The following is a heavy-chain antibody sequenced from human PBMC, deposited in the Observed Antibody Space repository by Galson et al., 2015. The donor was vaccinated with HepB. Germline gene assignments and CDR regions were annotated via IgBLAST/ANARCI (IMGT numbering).Heavy chain of an antibody. V-gene: IGHV3-15*01. CDR3: TTESNTAMPWVSFDY. D-gene: IGHD5-18*01. Sequence: SLRLSCAASGFTFSNAWMSWVRQAPGKGLEWVGRIKSKTDGGTTDYAAPVKGRFTISRDDSKNTLYLQMNSLKTEDTAVYYCTTESNTAMPWVSFDYWGQGTLVTVSS. CDR1: GFTFSNAW. J-gene: IGHJ4*02. CDR2: IKSKTDGGTT.